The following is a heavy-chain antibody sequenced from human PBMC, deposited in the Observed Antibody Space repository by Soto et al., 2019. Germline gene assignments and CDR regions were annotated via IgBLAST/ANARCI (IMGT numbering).Heavy chain of an antibody. J-gene: IGHJ4*02. D-gene: IGHD3-22*01. CDR1: GDSITSGGHY. Sequence: QVQLQESGPGLVKPSQTVSLTCTVSGDSITSGGHYWSWIRQHPGKGLEWIGYIYFSGDANYNPSLRSRVSLSIDMSENQFSLTLTSVTAAGTAIYFCARTNYYASSGDYVGLDYWGQGILVTVSS. CDR3: ARTNYYASSGDYVGLDY. V-gene: IGHV4-31*03. CDR2: IYFSGDA.